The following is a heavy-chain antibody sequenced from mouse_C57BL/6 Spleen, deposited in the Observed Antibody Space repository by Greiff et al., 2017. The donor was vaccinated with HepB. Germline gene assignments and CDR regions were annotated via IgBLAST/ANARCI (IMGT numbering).Heavy chain of an antibody. J-gene: IGHJ2*01. CDR1: GFTFSNYW. Sequence: EVKVEESGGGLVQPGGSMKLSCGASGFTFSNYWMNWVRQSPEKGLEWVAEIRLKSDDYVTHYAEALKGRFTISRDDSKSSVYLQMNNLRAEDTGIYYCWILLWGQGTTLTVSS. CDR3: WILL. V-gene: IGHV6-6*02. CDR2: IRLKSDDYVT.